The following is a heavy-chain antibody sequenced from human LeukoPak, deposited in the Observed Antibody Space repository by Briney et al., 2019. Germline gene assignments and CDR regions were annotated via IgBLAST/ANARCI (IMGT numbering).Heavy chain of an antibody. J-gene: IGHJ4*02. D-gene: IGHD2-21*02. Sequence: SETLSLTCAVYGGSFSGYYWSWIRQPPGKGLEWIGEINHSGSTNYNPSPKSRVTISVDTSKNQFSLKLSSVTAADTAVYYCASSPPSCGGDCYSGGPFDYWGQGTLVTVSS. V-gene: IGHV4-34*01. CDR1: GGSFSGYY. CDR2: INHSGST. CDR3: ASSPPSCGGDCYSGGPFDY.